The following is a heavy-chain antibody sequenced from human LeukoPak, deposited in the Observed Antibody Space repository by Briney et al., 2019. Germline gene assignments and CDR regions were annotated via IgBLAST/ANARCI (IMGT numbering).Heavy chain of an antibody. CDR2: ISGGGGST. J-gene: IGHJ4*02. Sequence: GGSLRLPCAASGFTFSSYSMNWVRQAPGKGLEWVSTISGGGGSTYYAGSVKGRFTISRDNSKNTLYLQVNSLRAEDTAVYYCAKGGKWDVTPFDYWGQGTLVTVSS. CDR3: AKGGKWDVTPFDY. CDR1: GFTFSSYS. D-gene: IGHD1-26*01. V-gene: IGHV3-23*01.